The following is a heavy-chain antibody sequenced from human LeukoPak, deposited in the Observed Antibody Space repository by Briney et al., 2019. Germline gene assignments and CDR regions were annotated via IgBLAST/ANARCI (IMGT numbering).Heavy chain of an antibody. V-gene: IGHV3-21*01. J-gene: IGHJ6*02. D-gene: IGHD3/OR15-3a*01. CDR1: GFTFSSYS. CDR3: ARDRFLDFNGMDV. CDR2: ISSSSSYI. Sequence: PGGSLRLSCAASGFTFSSYSMNWVRQAPGKGLEWVSSISSSSSYIYYTDSVKGRFTISRDNAKNSLYLQMNSLRAEDTAVYYCARDRFLDFNGMDVWGQGTTVTVSS.